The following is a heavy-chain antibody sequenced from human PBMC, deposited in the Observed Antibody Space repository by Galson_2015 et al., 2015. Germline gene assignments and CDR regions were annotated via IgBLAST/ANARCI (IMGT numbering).Heavy chain of an antibody. V-gene: IGHV4-34*01. CDR1: GGSFSGCY. D-gene: IGHD6-13*01. Sequence: SETLSLTCAVYGGSFSGCYWSWIRQPPGEGLERIGEINHSGSTNYNPSLKSRVTISVDTSKNQFSLKLSSVTAADTAVYYCASAEYSSSWYMVDYWGQGTLVTVSS. J-gene: IGHJ4*02. CDR2: INHSGST. CDR3: ASAEYSSSWYMVDY.